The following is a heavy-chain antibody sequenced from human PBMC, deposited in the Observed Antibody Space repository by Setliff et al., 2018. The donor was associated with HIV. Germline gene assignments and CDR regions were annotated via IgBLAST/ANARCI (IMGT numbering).Heavy chain of an antibody. D-gene: IGHD4-17*01. J-gene: IGHJ5*02. Sequence: ASVKVSCKASGYTFTSYAIHWVRQAPGQSLEWMGWINAGYGNTKYSQKFQGRVTITTDTSASTAYMELRSLRSDDTAVYYCTIDYGDYEGWFDPWGQGTLVTVSS. CDR1: GYTFTSYA. CDR2: INAGYGNT. V-gene: IGHV1-3*01. CDR3: TIDYGDYEGWFDP.